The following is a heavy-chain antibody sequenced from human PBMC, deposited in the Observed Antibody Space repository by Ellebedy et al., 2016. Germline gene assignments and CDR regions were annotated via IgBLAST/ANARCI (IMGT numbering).Heavy chain of an antibody. CDR2: ISSTSTYI. CDR1: GFTFRRYS. V-gene: IGHV3-21*01. J-gene: IGHJ4*02. D-gene: IGHD1-14*01. CDR3: ARDISLRDPGGFDF. Sequence: GGSLRLSCAASGFTFRRYSMNWVRQAPGKGLEWVSTISSTSTYIYYVDSVKGRFTISRDNARDSLSLQMNSLRAEDTDVYYCARDISLRDPGGFDFWGQGTLVTVSS.